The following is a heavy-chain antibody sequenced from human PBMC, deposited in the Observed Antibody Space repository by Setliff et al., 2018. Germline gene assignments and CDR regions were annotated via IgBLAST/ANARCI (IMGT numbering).Heavy chain of an antibody. CDR2: IGAYNGNT. D-gene: IGHD3-22*01. Sequence: ASVKVSCKASGYTFTSYGISWVRQAPGQGLEWMGWIGAYNGNTNYAQKLQGRVTMTTDTSTSTAYMELRSLRSDDTAVYYCARDRSGAGDYYDSSGYYDYWGQGTLVTVSS. CDR3: ARDRSGAGDYYDSSGYYDY. CDR1: GYTFTSYG. J-gene: IGHJ4*02. V-gene: IGHV1-18*01.